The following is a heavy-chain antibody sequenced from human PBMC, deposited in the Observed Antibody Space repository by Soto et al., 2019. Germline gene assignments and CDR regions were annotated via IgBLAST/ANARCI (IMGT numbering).Heavy chain of an antibody. CDR1: GYTFTSYG. J-gene: IGHJ6*02. Sequence: GASVKVSCKASGYTFTSYGISWVRQAPGQGLEWMGWISAYNGNTNYAQRLQGRVIMTTDTSTSTAYMELRSLRSDDPAVYYCARGEVVVAATKKYYYYGMDVWGQGTTVTVSS. CDR3: ARGEVVVAATKKYYYYGMDV. CDR2: ISAYNGNT. V-gene: IGHV1-18*01. D-gene: IGHD2-15*01.